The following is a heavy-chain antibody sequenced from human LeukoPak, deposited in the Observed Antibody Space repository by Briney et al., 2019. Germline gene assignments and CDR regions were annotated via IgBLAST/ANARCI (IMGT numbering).Heavy chain of an antibody. J-gene: IGHJ2*01. D-gene: IGHD6-19*01. CDR3: ARRGSSGWYRNWYFDL. CDR1: GFTFSSYW. Sequence: GGSLRLSCAASGFTFSSYWMHWVRQAPGKGLVWVSRINSDGSSTSYADSVKGRFTISRDNAKNTLYLQMNSLRAEDTAVYYCARRGSSGWYRNWYFDLWGRGTLVTVSS. CDR2: INSDGSST. V-gene: IGHV3-74*01.